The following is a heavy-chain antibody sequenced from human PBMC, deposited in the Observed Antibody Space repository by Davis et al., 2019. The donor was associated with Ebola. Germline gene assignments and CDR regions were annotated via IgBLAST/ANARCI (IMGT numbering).Heavy chain of an antibody. CDR1: GYTFTSYG. J-gene: IGHJ5*02. CDR3: ARDAITLFGVVILGWFDP. Sequence: ASVKVSCKASGYTFTSYGISWVRQAPGQGLEWMGWINPNSGGTNYAQKFQGRVTMTRDTSISTAYMELSSLRSDDTAVYYCARDAITLFGVVILGWFDPWGQGTLVTVSS. D-gene: IGHD3-3*01. V-gene: IGHV1-2*02. CDR2: INPNSGGT.